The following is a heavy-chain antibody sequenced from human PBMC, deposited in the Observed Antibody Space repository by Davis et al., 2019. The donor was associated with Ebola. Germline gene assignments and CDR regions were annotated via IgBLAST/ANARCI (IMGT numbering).Heavy chain of an antibody. CDR2: IYSGGST. V-gene: IGHV3-66*01. CDR3: AREGRYCSSTSCYWDV. Sequence: GESLKISCAASGFTFSSYAMSWVRQAPGKGLEWVSVIYSGGSTYYADSVKGRFTISRDNAKNSLYLQMNSLRAEDTAVYYCAREGRYCSSTSCYWDVWGQGTLVTVSS. D-gene: IGHD2-2*01. J-gene: IGHJ4*02. CDR1: GFTFSSYA.